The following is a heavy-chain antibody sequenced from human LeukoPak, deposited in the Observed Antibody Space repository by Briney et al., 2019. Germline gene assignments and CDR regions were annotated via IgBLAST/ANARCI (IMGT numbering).Heavy chain of an antibody. CDR3: ASRYCTGVNCFAASYICMDV. D-gene: IGHD2-8*02. CDR1: GLTFSGYW. J-gene: IGHJ6*03. V-gene: IGHV3-7*01. CDR2: IKQDGSEK. Sequence: GGSLRLSCAASGLTFSGYWLTWVRQAPGKGLEWVANIKQDGSEKYYVDSVKGRFTISRDNADNSLYLQMTSLRVEDTAVYFCASRYCTGVNCFAASYICMDVWGKGTTVTVSS.